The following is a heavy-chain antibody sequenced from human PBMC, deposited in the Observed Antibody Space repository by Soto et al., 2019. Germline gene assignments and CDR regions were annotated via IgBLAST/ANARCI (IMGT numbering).Heavy chain of an antibody. CDR1: GFTFSSYA. Sequence: LRLSCAASGFTFSSYAMHWVRQAPGKGLEWVAVISYDGSNKYYADSVEGRFTISRDNSKNTLYLQMNSLRAEDTAVYYCARDPSVVVITASYFDYWGQGTLVTVSS. D-gene: IGHD3-22*01. CDR3: ARDPSVVVITASYFDY. V-gene: IGHV3-30-3*01. J-gene: IGHJ4*02. CDR2: ISYDGSNK.